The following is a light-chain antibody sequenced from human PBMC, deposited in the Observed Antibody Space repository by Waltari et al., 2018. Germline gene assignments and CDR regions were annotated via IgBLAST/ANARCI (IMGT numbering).Light chain of an antibody. J-gene: IGKJ1*01. CDR2: AAS. V-gene: IGKV1-39*01. CDR1: QPVSHY. Sequence: DVLMTQSPSSLSASVGDRVTIACRASQPVSHYLNWYQQEPGSAPKLLIYAASSLQSGVPSRFSGSGSGTDFILTISSLQPEDFATYYCQQSYTSPWTFGQGTKV. CDR3: QQSYTSPWT.